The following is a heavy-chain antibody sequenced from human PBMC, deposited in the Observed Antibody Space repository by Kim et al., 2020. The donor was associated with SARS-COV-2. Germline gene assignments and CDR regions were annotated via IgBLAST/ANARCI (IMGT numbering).Heavy chain of an antibody. CDR3: ARTPYYDFWSGYEYYFDY. D-gene: IGHD3-3*01. CDR2: ISSSSSYI. J-gene: IGHJ4*02. V-gene: IGHV3-21*01. CDR1: GFTFSSYS. Sequence: GGSLRLSCAASGFTFSSYSMNWVRQAPGKGLEWVSSISSSSSYIYYADSVKGRFTISRDNAKNSLYLQMNSLRAEDTAVYYCARTPYYDFWSGYEYYFDYWGQVTLVTVSS.